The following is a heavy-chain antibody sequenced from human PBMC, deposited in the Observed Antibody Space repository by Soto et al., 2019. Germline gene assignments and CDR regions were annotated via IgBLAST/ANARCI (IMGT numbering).Heavy chain of an antibody. V-gene: IGHV2-5*02. J-gene: IGHJ2*01. D-gene: IGHD2-21*02. Sequence: HITLKESGPTLVKPTQTLTLTCTFSGFSLTTSGVAVAWIRQPPGKAPEWLALIHWDDGKRSSPCLKTRLSISQGTATIQVVPTIANTDLEDTATYYYAQTDCSGIDCSSRWFFGLWGRGTLVTVSS. CDR3: AQTDCSGIDCSSRWFFGL. CDR2: IHWDDGK. CDR1: GFSLTTSGVA.